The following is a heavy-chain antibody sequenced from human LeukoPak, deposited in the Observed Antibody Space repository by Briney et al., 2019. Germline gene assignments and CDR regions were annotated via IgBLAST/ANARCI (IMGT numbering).Heavy chain of an antibody. CDR2: IYTSGTI. Sequence: PSETLSLTCTVSGGSISSYYWSWIRQPAGTALEWIGRIYTSGTITYNPSLKSRVTISVDTSKNQFSLKLSSVTAADTAVYYCARGRTVAGTDYWGQGTLVTVSS. D-gene: IGHD6-19*01. V-gene: IGHV4-4*07. J-gene: IGHJ4*02. CDR3: ARGRTVAGTDY. CDR1: GGSISSYY.